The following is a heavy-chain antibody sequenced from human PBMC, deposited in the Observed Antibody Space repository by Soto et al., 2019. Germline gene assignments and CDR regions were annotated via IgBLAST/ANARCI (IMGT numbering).Heavy chain of an antibody. Sequence: SETLSLTCTVSGGSISSYFWSWIRQPPGKGLEWIGYISYSGSTKYNPSLKSRVTFSVDTSNNQFSLKLSSVTAADTAVYYCARHLWRISDYYVMDVWGQGTTVTVSS. CDR3: ARHLWRISDYYVMDV. D-gene: IGHD3-3*01. V-gene: IGHV4-59*08. J-gene: IGHJ6*02. CDR1: GGSISSYF. CDR2: ISYSGST.